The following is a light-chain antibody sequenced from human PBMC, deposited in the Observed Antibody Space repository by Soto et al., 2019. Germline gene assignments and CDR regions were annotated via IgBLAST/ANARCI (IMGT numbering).Light chain of an antibody. CDR3: SSYTSSSTLV. Sequence: QSALTQPRSVSGSPGQSVTISCTETSSDFGGYNYVSWYQQHPGKAPKLMIYEVSNRPSGVSNRFSGSKSGNTASLTISGLQAEDEADYYCSSYTSSSTLVFGGGTKLTVL. J-gene: IGLJ2*01. CDR1: SSDFGGYNY. V-gene: IGLV2-14*01. CDR2: EVS.